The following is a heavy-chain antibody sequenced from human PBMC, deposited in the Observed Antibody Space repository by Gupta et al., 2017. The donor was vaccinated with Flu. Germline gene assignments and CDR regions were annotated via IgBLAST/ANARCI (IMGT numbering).Heavy chain of an antibody. D-gene: IGHD4-11*01. V-gene: IGHV3-43*01. CDR2: ISGDGGST. Sequence: EVQLVESGGVVVQPGGSLRLSCAASGFTFDDYTMHWVRQAPGKGLEWVSLISGDGGSTYYADSVKGRFTISRDNSKNSLYLQMNSLRTEDTALYYCAKDSLRTTVTSRRPAGWFDPWGQGTLVTVSS. J-gene: IGHJ5*02. CDR3: AKDSLRTTVTSRRPAGWFDP. CDR1: GFTFDDYT.